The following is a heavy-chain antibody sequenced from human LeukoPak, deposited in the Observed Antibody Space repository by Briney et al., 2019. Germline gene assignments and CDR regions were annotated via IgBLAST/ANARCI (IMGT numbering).Heavy chain of an antibody. D-gene: IGHD3-16*02. CDR3: ARDPITFGGVIDPFDY. Sequence: ASVKVSCKASGGTFSSYAISWVRQAPGQGLEWMGRIIPILGIANYAQKFQGRVTITADKSTSTAYMELSSLRSEDTAVYYCARDPITFGGVIDPFDYWGQGTLVTVSS. J-gene: IGHJ4*02. CDR2: IIPILGIA. V-gene: IGHV1-69*04. CDR1: GGTFSSYA.